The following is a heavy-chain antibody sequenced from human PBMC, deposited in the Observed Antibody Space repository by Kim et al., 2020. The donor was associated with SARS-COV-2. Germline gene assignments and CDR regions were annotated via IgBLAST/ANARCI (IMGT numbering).Heavy chain of an antibody. D-gene: IGHD5-12*01. CDR3: ASPREWLRSMGPGRFDY. V-gene: IGHV4-39*01. Sequence: SETLSLTCTVSGGSISSSSYYWGWIRQPPGKGLEWIGSIYYSGSTYYNPSLKSRVTISVDTSKNQFSLKLSSVTAADTAVYYCASPREWLRSMGPGRFDYWGQGTLVTVSS. CDR2: IYYSGST. J-gene: IGHJ4*02. CDR1: GGSISSSSYY.